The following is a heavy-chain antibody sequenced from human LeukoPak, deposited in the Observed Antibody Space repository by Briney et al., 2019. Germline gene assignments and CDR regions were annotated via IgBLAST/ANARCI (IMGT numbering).Heavy chain of an antibody. J-gene: IGHJ6*03. CDR3: ARVPIVVVPAAHYYYMDV. D-gene: IGHD2-2*01. CDR2: ISAYNGNT. Sequence: ASVKVSCKASGYTFSIYGISWVRQAPGQGLEWMGWISAYNGNTNYAQKLQGRVTMTTDTSTSTAYMELRSLRSDDTAVYYCARVPIVVVPAAHYYYMDVWGKGTTVTISS. V-gene: IGHV1-18*01. CDR1: GYTFSIYG.